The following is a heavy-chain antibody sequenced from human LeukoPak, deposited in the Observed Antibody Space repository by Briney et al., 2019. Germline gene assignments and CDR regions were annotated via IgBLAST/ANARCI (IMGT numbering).Heavy chain of an antibody. CDR1: GFTFSDYG. Sequence: PGGSLRLSCAASGFTFSDYGIHWVRQAPGKGLEWVAVIWSDGSNKYYADSVKGRFTISRDNSKKTLYLQMNSLRVEDTAVYYCVGASGSFDYWGQGTLVTVSS. J-gene: IGHJ4*02. CDR3: VGASGSFDY. V-gene: IGHV3-33*01. D-gene: IGHD3-10*01. CDR2: IWSDGSNK.